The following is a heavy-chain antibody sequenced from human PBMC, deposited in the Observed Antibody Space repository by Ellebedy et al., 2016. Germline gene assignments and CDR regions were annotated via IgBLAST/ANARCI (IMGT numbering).Heavy chain of an antibody. Sequence: SETLSLTXTVSGGSISSYYWSWIRQPAGKGLEWIGRIYTSGSTNYNPSLKSRVTMSVDTSKNQFSLKLSSVTAADTAVYYCARGHRHYYDSSGSYDYWGQGTLVTVSS. CDR3: ARGHRHYYDSSGSYDY. CDR2: IYTSGST. V-gene: IGHV4-4*07. J-gene: IGHJ4*02. CDR1: GGSISSYY. D-gene: IGHD3-22*01.